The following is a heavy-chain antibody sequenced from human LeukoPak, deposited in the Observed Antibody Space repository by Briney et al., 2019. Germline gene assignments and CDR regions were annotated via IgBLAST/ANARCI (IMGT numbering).Heavy chain of an antibody. CDR2: INHSGST. J-gene: IGHJ4*02. V-gene: IGHV4-38-2*01. CDR3: ARYGYSSSAGDY. CDR1: GYSISSGYY. D-gene: IGHD6-6*01. Sequence: PSETLSLTCAVSGYSISSGYYWGWIRQPPGKGLEWIGNINHSGSTYYNPSLKSRVTISVDTSKNQFSLKLNSVTAADTAVYYCARYGYSSSAGDYWGQGTLVTVSS.